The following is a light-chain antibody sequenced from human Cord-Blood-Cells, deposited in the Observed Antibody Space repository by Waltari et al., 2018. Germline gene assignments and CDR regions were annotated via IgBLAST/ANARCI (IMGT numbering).Light chain of an antibody. CDR3: QQYNSYSRT. Sequence: IQMTQSLSTLSAAVGDRVTITLRASQCISSWLAWYQQKPGKAPKLLIYRASSLESGVPSRFSGSGSGTEFTLTISSLQPDDFATYYCQQYNSYSRTFGQGTKVEIK. CDR1: QCISSW. V-gene: IGKV1-5*03. J-gene: IGKJ1*01. CDR2: RAS.